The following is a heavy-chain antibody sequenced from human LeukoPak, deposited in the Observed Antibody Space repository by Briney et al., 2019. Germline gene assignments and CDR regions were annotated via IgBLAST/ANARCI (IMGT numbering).Heavy chain of an antibody. D-gene: IGHD5-24*01. J-gene: IGHJ4*02. V-gene: IGHV1-2*02. Sequence: ASVKVSCKPSGYTFTGYYMHWVRQAPGKGVEWMGWINPNSGGTNYAQMSQGRVTMTKDTSISTAYMELSRLRSDDTAVYYCARAFGWLQTTGPGYWGQGTLVTVST. CDR1: GYTFTGYY. CDR3: ARAFGWLQTTGPGY. CDR2: INPNSGGT.